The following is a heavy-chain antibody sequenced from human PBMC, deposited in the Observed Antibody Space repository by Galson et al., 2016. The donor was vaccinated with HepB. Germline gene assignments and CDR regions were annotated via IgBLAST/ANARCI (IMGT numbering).Heavy chain of an antibody. CDR2: IDGPTPNT. CDR1: GFTFRTYA. J-gene: IGHJ4*02. D-gene: IGHD6-19*01. CDR3: TTWLSHHFDY. Sequence: SCAASGFTFRTYALSWVRRAPGKGLEWVSHIDGPTPNTRYADSVRGRFSIYRDNSRDTLYLQMDSLTAEDSAIYYCTTWLSHHFDYWGQGTRVTVSS. V-gene: IGHV3-23*01.